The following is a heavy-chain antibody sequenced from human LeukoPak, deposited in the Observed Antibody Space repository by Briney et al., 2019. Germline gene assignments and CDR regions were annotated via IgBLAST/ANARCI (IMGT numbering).Heavy chain of an antibody. D-gene: IGHD3-3*02. CDR3: ARSRGDLSTWFDY. V-gene: IGHV1-69*05. CDR1: GGTFSSYA. J-gene: IGHJ4*02. Sequence: SVKVSCKASGGTFSSYAISWVRQAPGQGLEWMGGIIPIFGTANYAQKFQGRVTITTDESTSTAYMELSSLRSEDTAVYYCARSRGDLSTWFDYWGQGTLVTVSS. CDR2: IIPIFGTA.